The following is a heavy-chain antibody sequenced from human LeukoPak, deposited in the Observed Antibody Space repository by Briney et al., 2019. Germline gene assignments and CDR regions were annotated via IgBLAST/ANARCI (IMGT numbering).Heavy chain of an antibody. CDR3: ARGRYCSGGSCYRKTKYYFDY. D-gene: IGHD2-15*01. CDR1: GGSFSGYY. J-gene: IGHJ4*02. Sequence: SETLSLTCAVYGGSFSGYYWSWIRQPPRKGLEWIGEINHSGSTNYNPSLKSRVTISVDTSKNQFSLKLSSVTAADTAVYYCARGRYCSGGSCYRKTKYYFDYWGQGTLVTVSS. V-gene: IGHV4-34*01. CDR2: INHSGST.